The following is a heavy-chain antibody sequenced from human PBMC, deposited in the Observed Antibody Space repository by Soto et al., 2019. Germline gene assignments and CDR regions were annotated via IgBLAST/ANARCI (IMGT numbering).Heavy chain of an antibody. CDR2: IYYSGST. J-gene: IGHJ3*02. CDR3: ARVWGGAFDI. Sequence: SETRSVTRTVSGGFPGTEYGSWIRQRPGKGLEWIGHIYYSGSTNYNPSLKSRVTISVDTSKNQFSLKLSSVTAADTAVYYCARVWGGAFDIWGQGTMVT. CDR1: GGFPGTEY. D-gene: IGHD3-10*01. V-gene: IGHV4-59*01.